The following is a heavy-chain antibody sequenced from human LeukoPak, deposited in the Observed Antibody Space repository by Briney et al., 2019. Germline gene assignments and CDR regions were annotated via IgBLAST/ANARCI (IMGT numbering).Heavy chain of an antibody. J-gene: IGHJ4*02. Sequence: KPSETLSLTCAVYGGSFSGYYWSWIRQPPGKGLEWIGEINHSGSTNYNPSLKSRVTISVDTSKNQFSLKLSSVTAADTAVYYCARVVRFGSGWPIPDFSGGQGTLVTVSS. D-gene: IGHD6-19*01. CDR3: ARVVRFGSGWPIPDFS. CDR2: INHSGST. CDR1: GGSFSGYY. V-gene: IGHV4-34*01.